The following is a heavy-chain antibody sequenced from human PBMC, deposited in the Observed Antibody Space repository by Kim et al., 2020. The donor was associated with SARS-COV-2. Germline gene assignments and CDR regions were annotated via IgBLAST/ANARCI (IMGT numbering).Heavy chain of an antibody. CDR1: GFTFSSYS. Sequence: GGSLRLSCAASGFTFSSYSMNWARQAPGKGLEWVSSISSSSSYIYYADSVKDRFTISRDNAKNSLYLQMNSLRAEDTAVYYCARSSGYGSGRPDYWGQGTLVTVSS. V-gene: IGHV3-21*01. J-gene: IGHJ4*02. D-gene: IGHD3-10*01. CDR2: ISSSSSYI. CDR3: ARSSGYGSGRPDY.